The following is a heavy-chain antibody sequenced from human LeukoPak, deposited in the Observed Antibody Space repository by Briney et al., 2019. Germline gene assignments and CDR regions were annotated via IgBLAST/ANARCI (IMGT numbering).Heavy chain of an antibody. CDR3: ARLNWNDNWFDP. D-gene: IGHD1-1*01. Sequence: NPSETLSLTCAVYGGSFSGYYWSWIRQPPGKGLEWIGEINHSGSTNYNPSLKSRVTISVDTSKNQFSLKLSSVTAADTAVYYCARLNWNDNWFDPWGQGTLVTVSS. J-gene: IGHJ5*02. V-gene: IGHV4-34*01. CDR2: INHSGST. CDR1: GGSFSGYY.